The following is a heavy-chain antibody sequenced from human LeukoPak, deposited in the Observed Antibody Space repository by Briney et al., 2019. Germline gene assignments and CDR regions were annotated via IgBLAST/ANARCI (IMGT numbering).Heavy chain of an antibody. J-gene: IGHJ4*02. CDR1: GGSFSGYY. Sequence: TSETLSLTCTVFGGSFSGYYWSWIRQPPDKGLEWIGEINPSGSTNYNPSLKTRVTISTDTSKNRFSLNLNSVTAADTGVYYCVRGSRVYCGGDCYYYWGQGTLVTVSS. D-gene: IGHD2-21*02. V-gene: IGHV4-34*01. CDR2: INPSGST. CDR3: VRGSRVYCGGDCYYY.